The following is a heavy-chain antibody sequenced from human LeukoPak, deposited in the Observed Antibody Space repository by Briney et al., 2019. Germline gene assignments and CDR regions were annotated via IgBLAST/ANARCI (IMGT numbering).Heavy chain of an antibody. CDR1: GASINGYF. V-gene: IGHV4-59*01. D-gene: IGHD1-26*01. CDR2: VSHTVAT. J-gene: IGHJ3*01. Sequence: PSETLSLTCSVSGASINGYFWNWFRQTPQKELEWIGYVSHTVATTSNPTLKSRVSITIGTSKSQISLSMTSVTAADSALYYCARDRRGSYYTFDLWGPGTIVSVS. CDR3: ARDRRGSYYTFDL.